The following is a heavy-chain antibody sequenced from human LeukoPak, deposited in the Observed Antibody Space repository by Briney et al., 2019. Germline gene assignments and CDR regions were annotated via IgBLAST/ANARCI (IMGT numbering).Heavy chain of an antibody. CDR2: IYYSGST. CDR1: GGSISSGDYY. Sequence: NPSETLSLTCTVSGGSISSGDYYWSWIRQPPGKGLEWIGYIYYSGSTYYNPSLKSRVTISIDTSKNQFSLKLSSVTAADTAVYYCARDRAAAGTKKHNCFDPWGQGTLVTVSS. CDR3: ARDRAAAGTKKHNCFDP. D-gene: IGHD6-13*01. V-gene: IGHV4-30-4*01. J-gene: IGHJ5*02.